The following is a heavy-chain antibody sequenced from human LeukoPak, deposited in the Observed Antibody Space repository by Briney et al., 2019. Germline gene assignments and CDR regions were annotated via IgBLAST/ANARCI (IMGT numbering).Heavy chain of an antibody. CDR1: GGSIGSYY. Sequence: SETLSLTCTVSGGSIGSYYWSWIRQPPGKGLEWIGYIYYSGSTNYNPSLKSRVTISVDTSKNQFSLKLSSVTAADTAVYYCARGVDRAYYYGSGRNYFDYWGQGTLVTVSS. V-gene: IGHV4-59*01. CDR2: IYYSGST. CDR3: ARGVDRAYYYGSGRNYFDY. J-gene: IGHJ4*02. D-gene: IGHD3-10*01.